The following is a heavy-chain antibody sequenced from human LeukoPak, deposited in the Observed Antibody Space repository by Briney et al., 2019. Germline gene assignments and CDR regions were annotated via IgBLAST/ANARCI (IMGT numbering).Heavy chain of an antibody. CDR2: IIPIFGTA. Sequence: SVKVSCKASGGTFSSYAIGWVRQAPGQGLEWMGGIIPIFGTANYAQKFQGRVTITADESTSTAYMELSSLRSEDTAVYYCASNGIPAAMYTTDYWGQGTLVTVSS. CDR1: GGTFSSYA. CDR3: ASNGIPAAMYTTDY. V-gene: IGHV1-69*13. J-gene: IGHJ4*02. D-gene: IGHD2-2*01.